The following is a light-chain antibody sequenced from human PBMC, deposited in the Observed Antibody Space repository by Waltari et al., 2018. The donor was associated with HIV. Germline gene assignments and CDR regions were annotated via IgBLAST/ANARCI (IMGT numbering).Light chain of an antibody. Sequence: EIVMTQSPATLSVSPGERATLSCWASQSVFSNLAWYQQKPGQAPRPLIYGASARATGIPARCSGSGAGTKFTLTISRLQSEDFAFYYCQQYSKWPRTFGQGTQVEIK. CDR1: QSVFSN. CDR3: QQYSKWPRT. CDR2: GAS. J-gene: IGKJ1*01. V-gene: IGKV3D-15*01.